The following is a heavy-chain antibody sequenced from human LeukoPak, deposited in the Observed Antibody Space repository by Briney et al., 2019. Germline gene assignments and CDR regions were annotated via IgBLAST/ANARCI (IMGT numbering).Heavy chain of an antibody. Sequence: GASVKVSCKASGGTFSSYAISWVRQAPGQGLEWMGGIIPIFGTANYAQKFQGRVTITADESTSTAYMELRSLRSDDTAVYYCARGPQYSGSYPPVDYWGQGTLVTVSS. D-gene: IGHD1-26*01. CDR2: IIPIFGTA. V-gene: IGHV1-69*13. J-gene: IGHJ4*02. CDR3: ARGPQYSGSYPPVDY. CDR1: GGTFSSYA.